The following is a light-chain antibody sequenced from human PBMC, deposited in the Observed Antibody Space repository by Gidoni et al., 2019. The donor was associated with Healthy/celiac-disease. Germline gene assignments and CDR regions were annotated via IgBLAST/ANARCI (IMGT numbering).Light chain of an antibody. CDR3: QQGRT. V-gene: IGKV1-33*01. Sequence: IHMTQSPSSLSASVGDRVTITCQASQDISNYLNWYQQTPGKAPKLLIYDASNLETGVPSRFSGSGSGTDFTFTISSLQPEDIATYYCQQGRTFGQGTKLEIK. CDR2: DAS. CDR1: QDISNY. J-gene: IGKJ2*02.